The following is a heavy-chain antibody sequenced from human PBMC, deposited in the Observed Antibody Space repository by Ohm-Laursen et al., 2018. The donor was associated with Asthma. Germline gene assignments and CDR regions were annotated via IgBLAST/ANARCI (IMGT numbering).Heavy chain of an antibody. CDR1: GGSIGSDDYY. D-gene: IGHD2/OR15-2a*01. CDR3: ARGVVSRTTPNWFDP. J-gene: IGHJ5*02. V-gene: IGHV4-61*08. CDR2: IHDSGNT. Sequence: SDTLSLTCAVSGGSIGSDDYYWSWIRQPPGKGLEWIGYIHDSGNTQYNPSLKSRVTISLDTSKRQFSLSLNSASAADTAVYYCARGVVSRTTPNWFDPWGQGTLVTVSS.